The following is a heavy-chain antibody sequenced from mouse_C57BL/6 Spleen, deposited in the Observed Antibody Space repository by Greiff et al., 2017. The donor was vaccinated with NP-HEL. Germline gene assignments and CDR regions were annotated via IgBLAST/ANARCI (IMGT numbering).Heavy chain of an antibody. CDR1: GYTFTSYW. CDR2: IDPSDSYT. V-gene: IGHV1-50*01. J-gene: IGHJ2*01. D-gene: IGHD1-3*01. Sequence: QVQLKQPGAELVKPGASVKLSCKASGYTFTSYWMQWVKQRPGQGLEWIGEIDPSDSYTNYNQKFKGKATLTVDTSSSTAYMQLSSLTSEDSAVYYCARSGYYVDYWGQGTTLTVSS. CDR3: ARSGYYVDY.